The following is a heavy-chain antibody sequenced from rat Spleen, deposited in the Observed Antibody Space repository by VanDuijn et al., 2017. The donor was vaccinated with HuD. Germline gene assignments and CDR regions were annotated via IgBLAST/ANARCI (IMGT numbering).Heavy chain of an antibody. D-gene: IGHD1-3*01. J-gene: IGHJ4*01. CDR2: IWSGGST. CDR3: TRSPTVAGVMDA. CDR1: GFSLTSHH. V-gene: IGHV2-15*01. Sequence: QVQPKESGPGLVQPSQTLSLTCTVSGFSLTSHHVSWVRQPPGKGLEWMGAIWSGGSTDYNSALKSRLSISRDTSKSQVFLKMNSLQTEDTAIYFCTRSPTVAGVMDAWGQGASVTVSS.